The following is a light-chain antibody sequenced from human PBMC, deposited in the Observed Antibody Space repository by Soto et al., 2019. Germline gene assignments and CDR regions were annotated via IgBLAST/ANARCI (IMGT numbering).Light chain of an antibody. V-gene: IGLV1-47*01. CDR3: ATWDDSLTGRV. Sequence: QSVLTQPPSASGTPGQRVTISCSGSSSNIGSNYVYWYQQLPGTAPKLLISRNNQRPSGVPDRFSGSKSGTSASLGISGLRSEDEADDYCATWDDSLTGRVFGGGTKLTVL. J-gene: IGLJ3*02. CDR1: SSNIGSNY. CDR2: RNN.